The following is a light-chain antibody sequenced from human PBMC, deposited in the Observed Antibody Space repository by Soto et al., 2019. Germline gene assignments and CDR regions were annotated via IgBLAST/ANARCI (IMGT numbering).Light chain of an antibody. V-gene: IGKV3-15*01. CDR1: QSVSRI. CDR3: HQYNHWLTWT. CDR2: GAS. Sequence: EVVMNQSASTLSVYTGERTTLSCRASQSVSRILAWYQQKPGQAPRLLIYGASTRATGIPARFSGSGSGTEFTLTISSLQSEDFAVYYCHQYNHWLTWTFAQGTKVDIK. J-gene: IGKJ1*01.